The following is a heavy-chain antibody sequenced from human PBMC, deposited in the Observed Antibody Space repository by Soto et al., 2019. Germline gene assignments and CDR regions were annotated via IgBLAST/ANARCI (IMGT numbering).Heavy chain of an antibody. CDR3: ARGEAFYGPFDY. V-gene: IGHV4-31*03. CDR1: GGSISSGGYY. D-gene: IGHD4-17*01. Sequence: SETLSLTCTVSGGSISSGGYYWSWIRQHPGKGLEWIGYIYYSGSTYYDPSLKSRVTISVDTSKNQFSLKLSSVTAADTAVYYCARGEAFYGPFDYWGQGTLVTVSS. J-gene: IGHJ4*02. CDR2: IYYSGST.